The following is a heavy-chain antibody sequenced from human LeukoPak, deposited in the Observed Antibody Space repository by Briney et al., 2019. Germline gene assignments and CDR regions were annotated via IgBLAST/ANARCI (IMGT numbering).Heavy chain of an antibody. Sequence: GGSLRLSCVASGFTLSSYEMNWVRQAPGKGLEWVSYISRSGSTIFYADSVKGRFTISRDNAKNSLYLQMNSLRAEDTAVYYCAKKRYGSGNYYNPVDAFDIWGQGTMVTVSS. D-gene: IGHD3-10*01. CDR1: GFTLSSYE. CDR3: AKKRYGSGNYYNPVDAFDI. V-gene: IGHV3-48*03. J-gene: IGHJ3*02. CDR2: ISRSGSTI.